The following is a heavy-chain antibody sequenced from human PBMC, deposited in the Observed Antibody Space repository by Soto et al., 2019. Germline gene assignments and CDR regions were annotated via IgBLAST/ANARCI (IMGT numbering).Heavy chain of an antibody. Sequence: GGPLRLYCAASGCTFSRATMNWVRSAQWKGLEWVSSISSSSSYIYYADSVKGRFTISRDNAKNSLYLQMNSLRAEDTAVYYCARGAHNYQLLSYGMDVWGQGTTVTGSS. D-gene: IGHD2-2*01. CDR2: ISSSSSYI. V-gene: IGHV3-21*01. J-gene: IGHJ6*02. CDR3: ARGAHNYQLLSYGMDV. CDR1: GCTFSRAT.